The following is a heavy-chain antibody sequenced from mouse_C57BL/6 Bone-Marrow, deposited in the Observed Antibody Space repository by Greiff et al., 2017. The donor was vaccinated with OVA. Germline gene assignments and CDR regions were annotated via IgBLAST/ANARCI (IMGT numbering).Heavy chain of an antibody. Sequence: VQLQQSVAELVRPGASVKLSCTASGFNIQNTYMHWVKQRPEQGLEWIGRIDPANGNTKYAPKFQGKATITADTSSNTAYLHLSSLTSEDTAIYYCARYLRRLAYWAQGTLVTVSA. CDR2: IDPANGNT. CDR1: GFNIQNTY. D-gene: IGHD2-12*01. V-gene: IGHV14-3*01. J-gene: IGHJ3*01. CDR3: ARYLRRLAY.